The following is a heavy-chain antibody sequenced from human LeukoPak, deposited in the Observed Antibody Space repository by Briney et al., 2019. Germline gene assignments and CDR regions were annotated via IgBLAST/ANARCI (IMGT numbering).Heavy chain of an antibody. Sequence: PGGSLRLSCAASGFTFSSYSMNWVRQAPGKWLEWVSYISSSSSTIYYADSVKGRFTISRDNAKNSLYLQMNSLRAEDTAVYYCARKYSSGWYSSFDYWGQGTLVTVSS. D-gene: IGHD6-19*01. J-gene: IGHJ4*02. CDR1: GFTFSSYS. V-gene: IGHV3-48*01. CDR3: ARKYSSGWYSSFDY. CDR2: ISSSSSTI.